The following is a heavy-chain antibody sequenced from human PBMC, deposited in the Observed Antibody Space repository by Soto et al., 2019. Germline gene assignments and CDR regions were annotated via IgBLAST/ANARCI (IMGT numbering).Heavy chain of an antibody. V-gene: IGHV3-48*02. CDR1: GFTFSSYA. CDR2: ISFSGNTI. D-gene: IGHD5-18*01. Sequence: GGSLRLSCAASGFTFSSYAMHWVRQAPGKGLEWVSFISFSGNTIYYADSVRGRFTISRDNAKSTLFLQMNSLRDDDTATYYCARRLDPLQYSDYWGRGTLVTVSS. CDR3: ARRLDPLQYSDY. J-gene: IGHJ4*02.